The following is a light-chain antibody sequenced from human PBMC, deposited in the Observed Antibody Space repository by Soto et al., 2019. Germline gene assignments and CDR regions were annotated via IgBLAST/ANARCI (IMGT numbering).Light chain of an antibody. CDR3: AAWDDSLNGWV. V-gene: IGLV1-36*01. CDR2: YDD. J-gene: IGLJ3*02. CDR1: SSNIGTNG. Sequence: QSVLTQPPSASEAPRQRVTISCSGSSSNIGTNGVNWYQQLPGKAPKLLIYYDDLLPSGVSDRFSGSKSGTSASLAISGLQSEDEADYYCAAWDDSLNGWVFGGGTKLIVL.